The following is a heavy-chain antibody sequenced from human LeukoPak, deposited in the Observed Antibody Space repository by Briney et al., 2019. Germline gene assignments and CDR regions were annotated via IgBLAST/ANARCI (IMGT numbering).Heavy chain of an antibody. Sequence: GGSLRLSCAASGFTFSSYAMHWVRQAPGKGLEWVAVISYDGSNKYYADSVKGRFTVSRDNSKNTLYLQMNSLRGEDTAVYYCARDPPYYDFWSGYQSSYYFDYWGQGTLVTVSS. J-gene: IGHJ4*02. CDR1: GFTFSSYA. D-gene: IGHD3-3*01. CDR2: ISYDGSNK. V-gene: IGHV3-30-3*01. CDR3: ARDPPYYDFWSGYQSSYYFDY.